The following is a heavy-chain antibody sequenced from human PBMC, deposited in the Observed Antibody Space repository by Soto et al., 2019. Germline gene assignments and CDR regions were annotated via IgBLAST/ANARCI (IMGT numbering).Heavy chain of an antibody. J-gene: IGHJ6*02. V-gene: IGHV4-34*01. CDR2: INHSGST. CDR1: GGSFSGYY. Sequence: PSETLSLTCAVYGGSFSGYYWSWIRQPPGKGLELIGEINHSGSTNYNPSLKSRVTISVDTSKNQFSLKLTSVTAADTAVYYCARDYPYSSGWYYYYYGMDVWGQGTTVTVSS. D-gene: IGHD6-19*01. CDR3: ARDYPYSSGWYYYYYGMDV.